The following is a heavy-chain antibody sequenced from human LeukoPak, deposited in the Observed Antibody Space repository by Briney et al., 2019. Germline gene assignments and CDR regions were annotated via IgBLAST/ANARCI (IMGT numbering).Heavy chain of an antibody. V-gene: IGHV3-74*01. CDR3: ARAARADCTSPTCHSWLAP. CDR2: INSDGSTT. CDR1: GFTLSNSW. J-gene: IGHJ5*02. D-gene: IGHD2/OR15-2a*01. Sequence: GSLRLSCAASGFTLSNSWIHWVRQAPGKGLVWVSRINSDGSTTTYADSVKGRFTISRDNAKNTLYLQMNSLRAKDTAVYYCARAARADCTSPTCHSWLAPWGQGTQVTVSS.